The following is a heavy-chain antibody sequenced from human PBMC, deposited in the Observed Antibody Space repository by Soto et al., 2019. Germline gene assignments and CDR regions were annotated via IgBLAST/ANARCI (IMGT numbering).Heavy chain of an antibody. J-gene: IGHJ4*02. D-gene: IGHD6-13*01. V-gene: IGHV1-69*13. Sequence: SGNVSCKASGGTFSSYRINWVRQAPGQGLEWVGGIVPIYRTADYAQKFQGRVTITADESARTSYMELRSLKSQDTAVYYCVRDFGAKRSSSWGQGTPFTVSS. CDR1: GGTFSSYR. CDR3: VRDFGAKRSSS. CDR2: IVPIYRTA.